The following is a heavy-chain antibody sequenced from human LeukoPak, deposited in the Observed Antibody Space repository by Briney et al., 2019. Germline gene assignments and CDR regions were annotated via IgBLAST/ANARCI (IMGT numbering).Heavy chain of an antibody. CDR3: ARSIGLTGGGVDV. CDR2: ITDSGSTI. D-gene: IGHD3-9*01. J-gene: IGHJ6*02. CDR1: GFTFRDYN. Sequence: GGSLRLSCAASGFTFRDYNMNWVRQAPGKWLEWVSYITDSGSTIHYADSVNGRFTISRDNAKNSLYLQMNSLRAEDSAVYYCARSIGLTGGGVDVWGRGTTVTVSS. V-gene: IGHV3-11*01.